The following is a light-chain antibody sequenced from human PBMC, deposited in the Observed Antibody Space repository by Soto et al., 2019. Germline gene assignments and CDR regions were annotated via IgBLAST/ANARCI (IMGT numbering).Light chain of an antibody. CDR2: DDS. Sequence: SYELTQPPSVSVAPGQTARITCGGNNIGSKRVHWYQQKPGLAPVLVVYDDSDRPSGIPERFSGSNSGNTATLSISRVEAGDEADYYCQVWDSNSVYVFGTGTKLTVL. CDR3: QVWDSNSVYV. V-gene: IGLV3-21*02. CDR1: NIGSKR. J-gene: IGLJ1*01.